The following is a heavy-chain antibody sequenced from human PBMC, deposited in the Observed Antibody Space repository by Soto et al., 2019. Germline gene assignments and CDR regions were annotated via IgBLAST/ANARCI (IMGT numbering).Heavy chain of an antibody. CDR2: TYHSGGA. CDR1: GDSISSGGYS. Sequence: QLQLQESGSGLVKPSQTLSLTCVVSGDSISSGGYSWNWTRQPPGKALEWIGHTYHSGGALYNPSLDSRVTISVDKSKNHFSPRLTSVTAADTAVYYCARDSRRGYYFDNWGQGTLFTVSS. CDR3: ARDSRRGYYFDN. D-gene: IGHD3-22*01. J-gene: IGHJ4*02. V-gene: IGHV4-30-2*01.